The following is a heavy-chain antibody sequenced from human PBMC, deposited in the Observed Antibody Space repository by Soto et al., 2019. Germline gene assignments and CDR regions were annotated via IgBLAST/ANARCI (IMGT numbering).Heavy chain of an antibody. V-gene: IGHV1-18*01. CDR3: ARESYYDLLTGQYYYYGMDV. D-gene: IGHD3-9*01. J-gene: IGHJ6*02. CDR2: ISAYNGNT. Sequence: ASVKVSCKASGYTFTSYGISWVRQAPGQGLEWMGWISAYNGNTNYAQKLQGRVTMTTDTSTSTAYMELRSLRSDDTAVYYCARESYYDLLTGQYYYYGMDVCGQETTVTLAS. CDR1: GYTFTSYG.